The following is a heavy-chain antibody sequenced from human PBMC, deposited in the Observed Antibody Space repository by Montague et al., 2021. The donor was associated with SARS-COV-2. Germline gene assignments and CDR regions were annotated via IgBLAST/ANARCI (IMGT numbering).Heavy chain of an antibody. J-gene: IGHJ4*02. V-gene: IGHV3-30*04. CDR3: ARLRGGYSSYFDY. CDR2: ISYDGSNK. Sequence: SLRLSCAASGFTFSSYAMHWVRQAPGKGLEWVAVISYDGSNKYYVDSVKGRFTISRDNSKNTLYLQMNSLRAEDTAVYYCARLRGGYSSYFDYWGQGTLVTVSS. D-gene: IGHD6-13*01. CDR1: GFTFSSYA.